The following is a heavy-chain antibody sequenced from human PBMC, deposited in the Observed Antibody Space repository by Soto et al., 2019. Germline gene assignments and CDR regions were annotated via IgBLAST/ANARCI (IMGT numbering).Heavy chain of an antibody. CDR3: ARDSGPAGGGACDI. CDR1: GFTFSTHA. D-gene: IGHD6-25*01. J-gene: IGHJ3*02. V-gene: IGHV3-23*01. Sequence: EVQLLESGGGLVQPGGSLRLSCAASGFTFSTHAMIWVRQAPGKGLNWVSTVDVGGGSTYYTDSVKGRFTVSRDNSKHTVDLQLNTLRAEDTAIYFCARDSGPAGGGACDIWGQGTMVTVSS. CDR2: VDVGGGST.